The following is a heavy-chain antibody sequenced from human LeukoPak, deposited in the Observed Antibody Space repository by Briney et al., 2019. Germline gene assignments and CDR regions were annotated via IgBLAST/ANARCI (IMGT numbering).Heavy chain of an antibody. CDR3: ARVSIGAWYFDL. CDR1: GFTFSSYW. Sequence: GGSLRLSCAASGFTFSSYWMHWVRQAPGKGLVWVSRINGDGSTTTYADSVTGRFTISRDNAKNTQYLQMNRLGAEDTAVYYCARVSIGAWYFDLWGRDTLVTVSS. J-gene: IGHJ2*01. CDR2: INGDGSTT. V-gene: IGHV3-74*01. D-gene: IGHD3-16*01.